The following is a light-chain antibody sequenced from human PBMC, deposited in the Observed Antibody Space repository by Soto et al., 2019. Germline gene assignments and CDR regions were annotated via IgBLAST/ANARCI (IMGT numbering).Light chain of an antibody. Sequence: EIVLTQSPGTLSLSPGERATLSCRASQSVSSSYLAWYQQKPGQAPRLLIYGASSRATGIPDRFSGSGSGTEVTLTISRLEPEDFAVYYCQQYGSSPLWTFGQGTKVEIK. CDR2: GAS. CDR1: QSVSSSY. V-gene: IGKV3-20*01. CDR3: QQYGSSPLWT. J-gene: IGKJ1*01.